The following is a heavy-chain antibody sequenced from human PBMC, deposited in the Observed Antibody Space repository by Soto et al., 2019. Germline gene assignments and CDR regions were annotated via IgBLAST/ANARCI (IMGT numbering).Heavy chain of an antibody. Sequence: SETLSLTCTVSGGSISGDSCIWIRQPAGKGLEWIGHIYPSGSTSYNPSLRSRVTMSLDTSSNQIFLNLTSVTAADTAVFYCVRGRSYSVYDFWGPGTLVTVSS. CDR3: VRGRSYSVYDF. CDR1: GGSISGDS. CDR2: IYPSGST. D-gene: IGHD5-12*01. V-gene: IGHV4-4*07. J-gene: IGHJ4*02.